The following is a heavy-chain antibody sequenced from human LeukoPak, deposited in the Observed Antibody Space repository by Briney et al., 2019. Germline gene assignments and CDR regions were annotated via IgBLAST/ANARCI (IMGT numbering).Heavy chain of an antibody. CDR3: ARSSYSSSWYGT. D-gene: IGHD6-13*01. V-gene: IGHV4-34*01. CDR1: GGSFSGYY. Sequence: SETLSLTCAVYGGSFSGYYWSRIRQPPGKRLEWIGEINHSGSTNYNPSLKSRVTISVDTSKDQFSLKLSSVTAADTAVYYCARSSYSSSWYGTWGQGTLVTVSS. CDR2: INHSGST. J-gene: IGHJ5*02.